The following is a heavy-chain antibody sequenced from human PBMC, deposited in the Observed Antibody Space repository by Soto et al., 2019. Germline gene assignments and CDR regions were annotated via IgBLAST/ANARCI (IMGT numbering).Heavy chain of an antibody. Sequence: QVQLVESGGGVVQPGRSLRLSCAASGFTFSSYAMHWVRQAPGKGLEWVAVISYDGSDKYYADSVKGRFPISRDNSKNTLHLQMNSLRADDTAVYYCAKALGELSPESYDYWGQGTLITVSS. CDR1: GFTFSSYA. CDR2: ISYDGSDK. V-gene: IGHV3-30*18. D-gene: IGHD3-16*02. CDR3: AKALGELSPESYDY. J-gene: IGHJ4*02.